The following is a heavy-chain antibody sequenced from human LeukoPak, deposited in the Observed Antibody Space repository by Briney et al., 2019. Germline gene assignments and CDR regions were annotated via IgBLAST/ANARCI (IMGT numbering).Heavy chain of an antibody. Sequence: GASVKVSCKASGYTFTSYGISWVRQAPGQGLEWMGWISAYNGNTNYAQKLQGRVTMTTDTTTSTAYMELRSLRSDDTAVYYCARDHSLYGSGFSYFFDYWGQGTLVTVSS. CDR3: ARDHSLYGSGFSYFFDY. V-gene: IGHV1-18*01. J-gene: IGHJ4*02. D-gene: IGHD3-10*01. CDR1: GYTFTSYG. CDR2: ISAYNGNT.